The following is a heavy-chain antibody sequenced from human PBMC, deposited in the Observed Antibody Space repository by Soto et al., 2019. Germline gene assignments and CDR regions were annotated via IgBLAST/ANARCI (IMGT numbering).Heavy chain of an antibody. CDR2: IYYSGST. CDR1: DGYISSYC. D-gene: IGHD6-19*01. V-gene: IGHV4-59*01. Sequence: ETLSLTCTVSDGYISSYCWSWIRQPPGKGLEWIGYIYYSGSTNYNPSLKSRVTISVDTSKNQFSLKLSSVTAADTAVYYCARDDSSGWYNLFDPWGQGTLVTVSS. J-gene: IGHJ5*02. CDR3: ARDDSSGWYNLFDP.